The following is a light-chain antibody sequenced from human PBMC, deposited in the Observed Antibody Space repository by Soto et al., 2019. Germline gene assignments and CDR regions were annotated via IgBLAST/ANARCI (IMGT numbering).Light chain of an antibody. CDR3: QQYNTYS. J-gene: IGKJ1*01. V-gene: IGKV1-5*01. Sequence: DIQMTQSPSTLSASVGNIFTITCRASQSISSWLAWYQQKPGKAPKLLIYHASTLESGVPSRFSGSGSGTEFSLTIRRMQPDDFATYYCQQYNTYSFGHGTKVDI. CDR2: HAS. CDR1: QSISSW.